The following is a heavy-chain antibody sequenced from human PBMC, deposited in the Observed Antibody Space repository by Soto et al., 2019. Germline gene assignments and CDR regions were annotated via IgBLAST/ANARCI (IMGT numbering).Heavy chain of an antibody. CDR2: IYYSGST. V-gene: IGHV4-39*01. CDR1: GGSISSSSYY. J-gene: IGHJ4*02. D-gene: IGHD6-19*01. CDR3: ARRVGSSSGWYRY. Sequence: SETLSLTCTVSGGSISSSSYYWGWIRQPPGKGLEWIGSIYYSGSTYYNPSLKSRVTISVDTSKNQFSLKLSSVTAADTAVYYCARRVGSSSGWYRYWGQGTLVTVPQ.